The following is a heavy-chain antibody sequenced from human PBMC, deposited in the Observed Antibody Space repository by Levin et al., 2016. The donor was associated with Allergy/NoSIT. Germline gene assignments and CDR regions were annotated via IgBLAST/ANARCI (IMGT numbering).Heavy chain of an antibody. Sequence: WIRQPPGKGLEWVSSISSSSSYIYYADSVKGRFTISRDNAKNSLYLQMNSLRAEDTAVYYCARDDYGGSTKPFDYWGQGTLVTVSS. J-gene: IGHJ4*02. V-gene: IGHV3-21*01. CDR2: ISSSSSYI. CDR3: ARDDYGGSTKPFDY. D-gene: IGHD4-23*01.